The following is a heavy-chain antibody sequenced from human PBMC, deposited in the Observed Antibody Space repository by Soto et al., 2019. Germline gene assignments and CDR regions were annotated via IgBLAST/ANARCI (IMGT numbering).Heavy chain of an antibody. CDR2: IIPIFGTA. D-gene: IGHD1-26*01. J-gene: IGHJ4*02. CDR1: GGSFSSYA. CDR3: AREELRSNEAYYFDY. Sequence: SVKVSCKASGGSFSSYAISWVRQAPGQGLEWMGGIIPIFGTANYAQKFQGRVTITADESTSTAYMELSSLRSEDTAVYYCAREELRSNEAYYFDYWGQGTLVTVSS. V-gene: IGHV1-69*13.